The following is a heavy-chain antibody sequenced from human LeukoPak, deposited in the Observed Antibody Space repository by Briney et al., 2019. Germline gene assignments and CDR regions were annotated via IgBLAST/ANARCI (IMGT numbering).Heavy chain of an antibody. CDR2: INHSGST. V-gene: IGHV4-34*01. CDR1: GGSFSGYY. Sequence: SETLSLTCAVYGGSFSGYYWSWIRQPPGKGLEWIGEINHSGSTNYNPSLKSRVTISVGTSKNQFSLKLSSVTAADTAVYYCARATLASFDYWGQGTLVTVSS. D-gene: IGHD3-3*02. CDR3: ARATLASFDY. J-gene: IGHJ4*02.